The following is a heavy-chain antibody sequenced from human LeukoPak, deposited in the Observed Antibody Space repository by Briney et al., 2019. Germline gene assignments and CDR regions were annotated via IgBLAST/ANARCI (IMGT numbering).Heavy chain of an antibody. D-gene: IGHD3-22*01. Sequence: ASVKVSCKASGGTFSSYAISWVRQAPGRGLEWMGRIIPIFGIANYAQKFQGRVTITADKSTSTAYMELSSLRSEDTAVYYCAREYDSSGYAQRLDYWGQGTLGTVSS. CDR1: GGTFSSYA. CDR2: IIPIFGIA. J-gene: IGHJ4*02. CDR3: AREYDSSGYAQRLDY. V-gene: IGHV1-69*04.